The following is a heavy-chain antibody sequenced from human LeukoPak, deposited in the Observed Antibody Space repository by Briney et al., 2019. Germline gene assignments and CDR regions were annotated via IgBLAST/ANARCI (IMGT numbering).Heavy chain of an antibody. J-gene: IGHJ4*02. D-gene: IGHD4-17*01. V-gene: IGHV4-39*01. CDR3: ARHVYGEYGPGDY. CDR1: GGSFSSSSHF. Sequence: ETLSLTCTVSGGSFSSSSHFWGWLRQPPGRGLEWIGSIRNSGNTYYSPSLKSRVTISVDTSKNQFSLKLSSVTAADTAVYYCARHVYGEYGPGDYWGQGILVTVSS. CDR2: IRNSGNT.